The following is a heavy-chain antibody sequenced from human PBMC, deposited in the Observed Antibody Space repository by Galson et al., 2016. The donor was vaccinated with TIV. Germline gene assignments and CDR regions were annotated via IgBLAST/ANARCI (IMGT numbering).Heavy chain of an antibody. D-gene: IGHD2-2*02. CDR2: INHSGST. CDR1: GEPVSGFF. Sequence: LSLTCTVYGEPVSGFFWSWIRQSPGKGLEWIGEINHSGSTNYNPSLKSRVSISGDTSKNHFSLKLSSVTAADTAVYYCARDKYCSSTTCSTHYCGGGSCSGWFDPWGQGTLVTVSS. J-gene: IGHJ5*02. CDR3: ARDKYCSSTTCSTHYCGGGSCSGWFDP. V-gene: IGHV4-34*01.